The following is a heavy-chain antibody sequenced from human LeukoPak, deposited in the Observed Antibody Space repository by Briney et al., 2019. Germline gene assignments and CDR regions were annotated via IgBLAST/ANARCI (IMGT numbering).Heavy chain of an antibody. CDR1: GRSISSYY. CDR2: IDYSGST. CDR3: ARDRGQGSPHFDY. V-gene: IGHV4-59*01. J-gene: IGHJ4*02. D-gene: IGHD3-10*01. Sequence: SETLSLTCTVSGRSISSYYWSWIRQPPGKGLEWIGYIDYSGSTNYNPSLKSRVTISVDTSKNQFSLKLSSVTAADTAVYYCARDRGQGSPHFDYWGQGTLVTVSS.